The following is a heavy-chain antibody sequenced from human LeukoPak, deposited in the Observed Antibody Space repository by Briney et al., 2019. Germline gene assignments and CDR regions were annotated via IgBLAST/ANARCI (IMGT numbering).Heavy chain of an antibody. J-gene: IGHJ4*02. CDR3: AKDRGENSGSHAN. V-gene: IGHV3-23*01. D-gene: IGHD1-26*01. CDR1: GFTFSGYA. Sequence: GASLRLSCAASGFTFSGYAMSWVRQAPGKGLEWVSAISGSGGSTNYADSVKGRFTISRDNSRNTLYLQMNSLRAEDTAVYYCAKDRGENSGSHANWGQGTLGTVSS. CDR2: ISGSGGST.